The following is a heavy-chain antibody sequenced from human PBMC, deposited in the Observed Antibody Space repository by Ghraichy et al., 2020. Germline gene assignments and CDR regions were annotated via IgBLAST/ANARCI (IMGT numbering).Heavy chain of an antibody. CDR1: GFTFSSYS. V-gene: IGHV3-21*01. CDR3: AREDGYNSPLDY. J-gene: IGHJ4*02. D-gene: IGHD5-24*01. Sequence: GESLNISCAASGFTFSSYSMNWVRQAPGKGLEWVSSISSSSSYIYYADSVKGRFTISRDNAKNSLYLQMNSLRAEDTAVYYCAREDGYNSPLDYWGQGTLVTVSS. CDR2: ISSSSSYI.